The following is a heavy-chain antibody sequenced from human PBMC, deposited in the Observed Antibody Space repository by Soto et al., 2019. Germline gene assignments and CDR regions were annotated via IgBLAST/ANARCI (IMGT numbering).Heavy chain of an antibody. CDR3: ARDLA. J-gene: IGHJ5*02. CDR1: GFPFSYYW. CDR2: IKEDGSEK. Sequence: GGSLRLSCAASGFPFSYYWMSWVRQAPGKGLEWVANIKEDGSEKYYVDSVKGRFTISRDNAKNSLYLQMNSLRAEDTAVYYCARDLAWGQGTLVTVSS. V-gene: IGHV3-7*03.